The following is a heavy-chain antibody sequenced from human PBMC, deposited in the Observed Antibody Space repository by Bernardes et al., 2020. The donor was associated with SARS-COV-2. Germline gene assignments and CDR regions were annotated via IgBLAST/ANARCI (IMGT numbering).Heavy chain of an antibody. V-gene: IGHV1-18*01. Sequence: ASVKVSCKTSGYSFINYGITWVRQAPGQGLEWVGWISVYSGVTYTAQKFQARVSVTTDTSTRTVYMDLRSLRSDDTAVYYCARLNFEEDNYFYYGLDVWGQGTTVTVSS. J-gene: IGHJ6*02. CDR3: ARLNFEEDNYFYYGLDV. CDR2: ISVYSGVT. CDR1: GYSFINYG. D-gene: IGHD1-1*01.